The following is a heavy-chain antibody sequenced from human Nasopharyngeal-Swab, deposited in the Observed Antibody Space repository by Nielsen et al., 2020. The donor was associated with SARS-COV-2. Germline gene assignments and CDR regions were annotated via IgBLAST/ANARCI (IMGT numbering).Heavy chain of an antibody. V-gene: IGHV1-2*02. J-gene: IGHJ6*02. CDR1: GYTFTGYY. Sequence: ASVKVSCKASGYTFTGYYMHWVRQAPGQGLEWMGWINPNSGGTNYAQKFQGRATMTRDTSISTAYMELSRLRSDDTAVYYCASSNLGYCSSTSCYHPPYYYGMDVWGQGTTVTVSS. CDR3: ASSNLGYCSSTSCYHPPYYYGMDV. D-gene: IGHD2-2*01. CDR2: INPNSGGT.